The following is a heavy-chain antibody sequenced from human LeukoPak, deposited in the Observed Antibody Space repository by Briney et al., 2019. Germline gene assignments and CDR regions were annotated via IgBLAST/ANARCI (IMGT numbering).Heavy chain of an antibody. V-gene: IGHV3-49*04. Sequence: PGGSLRLSCTASGFTLGDYAMSWVRQAPGKGLEWVGFIRSKAYGGTTEYAASVKGRFTISRDDSKSIAYLQMNSLKTEDAAVYYCTRVAGRYYDILTGYDPFDYWGQGTLVTVSS. J-gene: IGHJ4*02. CDR2: IRSKAYGGTT. CDR3: TRVAGRYYDILTGYDPFDY. CDR1: GFTLGDYA. D-gene: IGHD3-9*01.